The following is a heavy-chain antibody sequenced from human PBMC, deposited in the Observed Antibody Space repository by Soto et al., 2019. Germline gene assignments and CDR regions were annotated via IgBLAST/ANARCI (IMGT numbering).Heavy chain of an antibody. CDR2: ISAHTGSS. J-gene: IGHJ3*01. CDR1: VYTFTSSG. V-gene: IGHV1-18*01. D-gene: IGHD3-22*01. Sequence: ASVTVSCKSCVYTFTSSGRICVRQAPGQGLEWMGWISAHTGSSEYAQRFQGRVTMTTDRSTSTAYMELRSLRYDDTAVYYCARAFFYQGSDSRGYSFDAFDFWGPGTLVPVS. CDR3: ARAFFYQGSDSRGYSFDAFDF.